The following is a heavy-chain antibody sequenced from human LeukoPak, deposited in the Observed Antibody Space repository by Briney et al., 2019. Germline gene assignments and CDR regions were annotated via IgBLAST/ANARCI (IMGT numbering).Heavy chain of an antibody. J-gene: IGHJ4*02. D-gene: IGHD3-10*01. CDR1: GFTFSSYA. Sequence: GGSLRLSCAASGFTFSSYAMSWVRQAPGKGLEWVSSISGSGGSTYYADSVKGRFTISRDNSKNTLYLQMNSLRAEDTAVYYCAKVASITMVRGHQDYFDYWGQGTLVSVSS. CDR3: AKVASITMVRGHQDYFDY. CDR2: ISGSGGST. V-gene: IGHV3-23*01.